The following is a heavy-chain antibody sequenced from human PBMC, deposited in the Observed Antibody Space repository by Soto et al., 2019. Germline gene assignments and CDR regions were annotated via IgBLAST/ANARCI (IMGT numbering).Heavy chain of an antibody. Sequence: GASVKVSCKASGGTFSSYAISWVRQAPGQGLEWMGGIIPIFGTANYAQKFQGRVTITADESTSTAYMELSSLRSEDTAVYYCARARGGSSGYRNWFDPWGQGTLVTVSS. D-gene: IGHD3-22*01. J-gene: IGHJ5*02. V-gene: IGHV1-69*13. CDR2: IIPIFGTA. CDR3: ARARGGSSGYRNWFDP. CDR1: GGTFSSYA.